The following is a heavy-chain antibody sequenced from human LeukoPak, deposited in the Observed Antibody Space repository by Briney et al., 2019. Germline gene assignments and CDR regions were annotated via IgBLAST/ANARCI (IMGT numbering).Heavy chain of an antibody. D-gene: IGHD3-10*01. CDR2: IYYSGHT. J-gene: IGHJ3*02. CDR1: GDSMSSYY. CDR3: ARDQRLWFGELSKNHAFDI. V-gene: IGHV4-59*12. Sequence: SETLSLTCTVSGDSMSSYYWSWIRQPPGKGLEWIGYIYYSGHTNYNPSLKSRVTMSVDTSKNQFSLKLSSVTAADTAVYYCARDQRLWFGELSKNHAFDIWGQGTMVTVSS.